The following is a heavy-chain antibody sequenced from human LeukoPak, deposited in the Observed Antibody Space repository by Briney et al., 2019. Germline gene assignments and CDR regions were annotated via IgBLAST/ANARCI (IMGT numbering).Heavy chain of an antibody. Sequence: TSETLSLTCTVSGGSISSSSYYWGWIRQPPGKGLEWIGSIYYSGSTYYNPSLNSRVTISVDTSKNQFSLKLSSVTAADTAVYYCARRSCGGDCYPGYYYYMDVWGKGTTVTVSS. J-gene: IGHJ6*03. V-gene: IGHV4-39*01. D-gene: IGHD2-21*02. CDR1: GGSISSSSYY. CDR3: ARRSCGGDCYPGYYYYMDV. CDR2: IYYSGST.